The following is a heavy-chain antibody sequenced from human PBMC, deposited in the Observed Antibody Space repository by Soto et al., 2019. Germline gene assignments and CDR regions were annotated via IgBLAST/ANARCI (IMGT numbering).Heavy chain of an antibody. CDR3: ARDPRKARPSAMDV. D-gene: IGHD6-6*01. J-gene: IGHJ6*02. V-gene: IGHV3-33*08. CDR1: GFIFSNFG. Sequence: PVGSLRLSCATSGFIFSNFGMHWVRQAPGKGLEWVAVIWYDGSNAVSADSVKGRFTISRDNSKNTLYLQMSGLRSEDTAVYYCARDPRKARPSAMDVCGQRTTVTVSS. CDR2: IWYDGSNA.